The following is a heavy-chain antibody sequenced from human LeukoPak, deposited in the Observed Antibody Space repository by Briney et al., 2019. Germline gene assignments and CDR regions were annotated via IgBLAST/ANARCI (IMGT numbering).Heavy chain of an antibody. J-gene: IGHJ4*02. CDR1: GFTFSSYE. Sequence: GGSLRLPCAASGFTFSSYEMNWVRHAPGKGLEWVSYISSSGSTIYYADSVKGRFTISRDNAKNSLYLQMNSLRAEDTAVYYCARESRSSGWDYFDYWGQGTPVTVSS. CDR2: ISSSGSTI. V-gene: IGHV3-48*03. CDR3: ARESRSSGWDYFDY. D-gene: IGHD6-19*01.